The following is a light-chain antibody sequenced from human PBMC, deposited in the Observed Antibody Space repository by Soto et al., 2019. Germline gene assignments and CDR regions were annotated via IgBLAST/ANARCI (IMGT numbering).Light chain of an antibody. CDR2: SNN. V-gene: IGLV1-44*01. J-gene: IGLJ1*01. CDR1: SSNIGSNT. CDR3: GSWDSSLSAYV. Sequence: QSALTQPPSASGTPGQRVTISCSGSSSNIGSNTVNWYQQLPGGAPKLLIHSNNQRPSGVPDRFSGSKSGTSASLAISGLQTGDEADYYCGSWDSSLSAYVFGTGTKVTVL.